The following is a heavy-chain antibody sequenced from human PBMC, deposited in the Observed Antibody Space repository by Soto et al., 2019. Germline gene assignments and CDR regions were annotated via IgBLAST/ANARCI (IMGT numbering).Heavy chain of an antibody. CDR2: IYYSGST. J-gene: IGHJ6*02. V-gene: IGHV4-59*01. CDR3: AREYSSSWSRYYYYYYGMDV. Sequence: SETLSLTCTVSGGSISSYYWSWIRQPPGKGLEWIGYIYYSGSTNYNPSLKSRVTISVDTSKNQFSLKLSSVTAADTAVYYCAREYSSSWSRYYYYYYGMDVWGQGTTVTVSS. CDR1: GGSISSYY. D-gene: IGHD6-13*01.